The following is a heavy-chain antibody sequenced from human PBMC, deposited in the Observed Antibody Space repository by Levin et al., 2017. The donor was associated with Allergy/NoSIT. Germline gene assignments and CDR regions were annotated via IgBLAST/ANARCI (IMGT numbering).Heavy chain of an antibody. CDR3: ATEGVTTYAFDI. V-gene: IGHV3-7*01. D-gene: IGHD4-17*01. CDR2: IKQDGSEK. CDR1: GFTFSSSW. J-gene: IGHJ3*02. Sequence: LSLTCAASGFTFSSSWMSWVRQAPGKGLEWVANIKQDGSEKYYVDSVKGRFTISRDNAKNSLYLQMNSLRAEDTAVYYCATEGVTTYAFDIWGQGTMVTVSS.